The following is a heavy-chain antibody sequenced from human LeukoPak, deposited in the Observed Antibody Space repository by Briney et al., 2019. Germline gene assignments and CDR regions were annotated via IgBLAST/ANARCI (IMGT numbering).Heavy chain of an antibody. V-gene: IGHV3-33*08. CDR2: IWYDGSNK. D-gene: IGHD3-10*01. J-gene: IGHJ4*02. CDR1: GFTFDNYA. CDR3: ARDSFYYGSPGRGLFDY. Sequence: PGGSLRLSCAASGFTFDNYAMHWVRQAPGKGLEWVAVIWYDGSNKYYADSVKGRFTISRDNSKNTLYLQMNSLRAEDTAVYYCARDSFYYGSPGRGLFDYWGQGTLVTVSS.